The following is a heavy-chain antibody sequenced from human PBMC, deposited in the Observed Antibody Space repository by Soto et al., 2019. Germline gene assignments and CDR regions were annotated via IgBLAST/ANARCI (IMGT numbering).Heavy chain of an antibody. V-gene: IGHV3-21*01. D-gene: IGHD6-13*01. CDR2: ISSSSSYI. J-gene: IGHJ6*02. CDR1: GFIFTSYS. Sequence: PGGSLRLSCAASGFIFTSYSMNWVRQAPGKGLEWVSSISSSSSYIYYADSVKGRFTISRDNAKNSLYLQMSSLRAEGTAVYYCARDSGSSSDYYGMDVWGQGTTVTVSS. CDR3: ARDSGSSSDYYGMDV.